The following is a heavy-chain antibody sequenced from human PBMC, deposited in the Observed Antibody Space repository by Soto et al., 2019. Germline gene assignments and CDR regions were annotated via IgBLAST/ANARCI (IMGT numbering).Heavy chain of an antibody. D-gene: IGHD6-13*01. Sequence: GGSLRLSCAASGFTFSNYAISWVRQAPGKGLEWVSNISGSGDSPYYADSVKGRFTISRDNSRNTLYLQMNSLRAEDTAMYYCARDRHSSSWSVIYFDYWGQGTLLTISS. CDR2: ISGSGDSP. V-gene: IGHV3-23*01. J-gene: IGHJ4*02. CDR1: GFTFSNYA. CDR3: ARDRHSSSWSVIYFDY.